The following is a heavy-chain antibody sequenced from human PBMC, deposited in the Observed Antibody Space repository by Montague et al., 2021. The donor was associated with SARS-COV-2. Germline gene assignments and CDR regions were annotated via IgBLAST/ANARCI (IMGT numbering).Heavy chain of an antibody. CDR3: ARTSASSDY. Sequence: CAISGDSDARKRAGWNWIRQTSSRGSEWQGRTYHRSKWYNDYAVSVKSRITINPDTSKNQISLQLNSVTPEDTAVYYCARTSASSDYWGQGTLVTVSS. D-gene: IGHD1-26*01. J-gene: IGHJ4*02. CDR1: GDSDARKRAG. CDR2: TYHRSKWYN. V-gene: IGHV6-1*01.